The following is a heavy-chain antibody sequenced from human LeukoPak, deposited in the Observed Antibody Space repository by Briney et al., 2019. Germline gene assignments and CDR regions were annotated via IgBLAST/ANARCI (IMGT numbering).Heavy chain of an antibody. Sequence: GGSLRLSCAASGFTFSSYGMHWVRQAPGKGLEWVAFIRYDGSNKYYADSVKGRFTISRDNSKNTLYLQMNSLRAEDTAVYYCAKGLEWLLPSAGDYWGQGTLVTVSS. J-gene: IGHJ4*02. V-gene: IGHV3-30*02. CDR1: GFTFSSYG. D-gene: IGHD3-3*01. CDR3: AKGLEWLLPSAGDY. CDR2: IRYDGSNK.